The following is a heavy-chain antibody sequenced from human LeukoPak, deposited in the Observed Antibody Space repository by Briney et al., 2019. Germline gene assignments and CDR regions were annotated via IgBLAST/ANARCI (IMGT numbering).Heavy chain of an antibody. CDR2: MNPNSGNT. D-gene: IGHD3-22*01. V-gene: IGHV1-8*01. CDR1: GYTFTSYG. Sequence: ASVKVSCKASGYTFTSYGINWVRQATGQGLEWMGWMNPNSGNTGYAQKFQGRVTMTRNTSISTAYMELSSLRSEDTAVYYCARYDDSSGYYSDYWGQGTLVTVSS. J-gene: IGHJ4*02. CDR3: ARYDDSSGYYSDY.